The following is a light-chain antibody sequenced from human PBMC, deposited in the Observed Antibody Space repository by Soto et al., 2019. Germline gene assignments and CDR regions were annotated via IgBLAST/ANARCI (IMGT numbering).Light chain of an antibody. Sequence: EIVMTQSPATLSVSPGERATLSCRASQSVSSNLAWYQQKPGQAPRLLVYGASTRATGIPARFSCSGSGTEFTLNISSLQSEESAVYYCQEYSAWWTFGQGTKVEIK. CDR2: GAS. CDR1: QSVSSN. V-gene: IGKV3-15*01. J-gene: IGKJ1*01. CDR3: QEYSAWWT.